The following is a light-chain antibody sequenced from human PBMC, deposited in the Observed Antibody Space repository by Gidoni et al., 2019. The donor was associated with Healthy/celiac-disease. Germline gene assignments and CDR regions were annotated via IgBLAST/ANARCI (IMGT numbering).Light chain of an antibody. Sequence: DIPMTQSPSSLSASVGDRVTITCRASQSISSYLNWYQQKPGNAPKLLIYAASSLQSGVPSRFSGSGSGTDFTLTISSLQPEDFATYYCQQSYSTLTTFGGGTKVEIK. CDR2: AAS. V-gene: IGKV1-39*01. CDR3: QQSYSTLTT. J-gene: IGKJ4*01. CDR1: QSISSY.